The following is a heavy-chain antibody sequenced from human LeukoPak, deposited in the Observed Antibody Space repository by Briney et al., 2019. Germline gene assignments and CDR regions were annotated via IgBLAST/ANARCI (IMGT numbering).Heavy chain of an antibody. CDR2: ISSGSRTI. CDR1: SFTFSRYS. V-gene: IGHV3-48*02. CDR3: ARGPVGATPLDY. Sequence: GGSLRLSCGASSFTFSRYSMNWVRQAPGRGLEWLAYISSGSRTIYYADSVKGRFTISRDDANNSQFLQMNTLRDDDTALYYCARGPVGATPLDYWGQGTLVTVSS. J-gene: IGHJ4*02. D-gene: IGHD1-26*01.